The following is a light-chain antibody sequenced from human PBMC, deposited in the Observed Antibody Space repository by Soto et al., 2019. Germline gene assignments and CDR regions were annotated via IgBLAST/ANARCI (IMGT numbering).Light chain of an antibody. CDR1: QSVSSN. CDR2: GAS. V-gene: IGKV3-15*01. J-gene: IGKJ2*01. CDR3: HHSNDWPPKQFT. Sequence: EIVMTQSPATLSVSPGESATLSCRASQSVSSNLARYQQKLGQAPRLIIYGASTRATGIPARFSGSGSGTEFTLTISSLQSEDFAVYYCHHSNDWPPKQFTFAQGTKLEIK.